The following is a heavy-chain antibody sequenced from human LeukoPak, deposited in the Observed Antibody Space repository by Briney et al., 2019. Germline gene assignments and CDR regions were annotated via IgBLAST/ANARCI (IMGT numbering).Heavy chain of an antibody. D-gene: IGHD5/OR15-5a*01. Sequence: GGSLRLSCAASGFTFSSYEMNWVRQAPGKGLEWVSYISSSGSTIYYADSVKGRFTISRDNARNSLYLQMNSLRAEDTAVYYCASLLYPFDYWGQGTLVTVSS. CDR3: ASLLYPFDY. V-gene: IGHV3-48*03. CDR1: GFTFSSYE. J-gene: IGHJ4*02. CDR2: ISSSGSTI.